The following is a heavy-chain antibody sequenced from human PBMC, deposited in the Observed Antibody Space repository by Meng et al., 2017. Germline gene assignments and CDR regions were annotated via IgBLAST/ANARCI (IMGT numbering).Heavy chain of an antibody. J-gene: IGHJ4*02. CDR1: GYTFTSYG. CDR3: ARDNGANGFDY. D-gene: IGHD4/OR15-4a*01. V-gene: IGHV7-4-1*02. Sequence: QVQLVQSGSELKKSEASVKVSCKASGYTFTSYGMNWVRQAPGQGLEWMGWINTNTGNPTYAQGFTGRFVFPLDTSVSTAYLQISSLEAEDTAVYFCARDNGANGFDYWGQGTLVTVSS. CDR2: INTNTGNP.